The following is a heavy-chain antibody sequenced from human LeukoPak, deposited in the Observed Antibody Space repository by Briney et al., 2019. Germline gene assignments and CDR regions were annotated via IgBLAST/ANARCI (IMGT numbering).Heavy chain of an antibody. CDR2: ISAYNGNT. V-gene: IGHV1-18*01. CDR1: GYTFTCYG. CDR3: ARGLYDILTGYPNWFDH. J-gene: IGHJ5*02. D-gene: IGHD3-9*01. Sequence: ASVKVSCKASGYTFTCYGISWVRQAPGQGLERMGWISAYNGNTNYAQKLQGRVTMTTDTSTSTAYMELRSLRSDDTAVYYCARGLYDILTGYPNWFDHWGQGTLVTASS.